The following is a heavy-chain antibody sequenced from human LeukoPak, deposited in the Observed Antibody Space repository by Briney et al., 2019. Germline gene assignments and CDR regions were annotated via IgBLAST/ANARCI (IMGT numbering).Heavy chain of an antibody. D-gene: IGHD3-3*01. Sequence: SQTLSLTCAVSGGSINSRDYYWSWIRQPPGKGLEWIGYIYYSGSTNYNPSLKSRVTISVDTSKNQFSLKLSSVTAADTAVYYCARGGADYDFWSGYYVRWFDPWGQGTLVTVSS. CDR2: IYYSGST. CDR1: GGSINSRDYY. CDR3: ARGGADYDFWSGYYVRWFDP. V-gene: IGHV4-30-4*01. J-gene: IGHJ5*02.